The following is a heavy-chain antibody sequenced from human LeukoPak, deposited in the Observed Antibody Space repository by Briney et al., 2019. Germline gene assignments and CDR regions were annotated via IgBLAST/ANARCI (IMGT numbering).Heavy chain of an antibody. CDR1: GGSISGYY. Sequence: PSETLSLTCTVSGGSISGYYWSWIRQPPGKGLEWIGYIYYTGSTDYNPSLKSRVTISVDTSKNQFSLKLSSVTAADTAVYYCARRECGGGSCYFDYWGQGTLVTVSS. CDR2: IYYTGST. J-gene: IGHJ4*02. CDR3: ARRECGGGSCYFDY. V-gene: IGHV4-59*08. D-gene: IGHD2-15*01.